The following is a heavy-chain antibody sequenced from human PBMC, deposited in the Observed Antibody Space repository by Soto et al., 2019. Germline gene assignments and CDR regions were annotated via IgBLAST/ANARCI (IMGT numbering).Heavy chain of an antibody. CDR3: ARVSAPVTMIVVVITPETFDY. J-gene: IGHJ4*02. CDR2: INAGNGNT. D-gene: IGHD3-22*01. Sequence: GASVKVSCKASGYTFTSYAMHWVRQAPGQRLEWMGWINAGNGNTNYAQKLQGRVTMTTDTSTSTAYMELRSLRSDDTAVYYCARVSAPVTMIVVVITPETFDYWGQGTLVTVSS. V-gene: IGHV1-3*01. CDR1: GYTFTSYA.